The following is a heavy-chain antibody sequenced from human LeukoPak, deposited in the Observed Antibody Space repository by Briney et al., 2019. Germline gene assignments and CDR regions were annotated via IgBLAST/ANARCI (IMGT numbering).Heavy chain of an antibody. CDR1: GFTFDDYG. D-gene: IGHD6-13*01. J-gene: IGHJ5*02. CDR3: ATARAAYSSSWRFAWFDP. V-gene: IGHV3-20*04. Sequence: PGGSLRLSCAASGFTFDDYGMSWVRQAPGKGLEWVSGINWSGDSTGYADSVKGRFTISRDNAKNSLYLQMNSLRAEDTALYYCATARAAYSSSWRFAWFDPWGQGTLVTVSS. CDR2: INWSGDST.